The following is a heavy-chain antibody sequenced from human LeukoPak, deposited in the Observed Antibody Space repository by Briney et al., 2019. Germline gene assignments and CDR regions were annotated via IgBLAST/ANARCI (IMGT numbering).Heavy chain of an antibody. D-gene: IGHD3-16*02. CDR2: IYYSGST. J-gene: IGHJ3*02. Sequence: KPSETLSLTCTVSGGSISSYSWSWIRQTPGKGLEWIGDIYYSGSTNYNPSLKSRVTISVDTSKNQFSLKLSAVTAADTAVYYCARGLGELSLYDAFEIWGQGTMVTVAS. CDR1: GGSISSYS. CDR3: ARGLGELSLYDAFEI. V-gene: IGHV4-59*01.